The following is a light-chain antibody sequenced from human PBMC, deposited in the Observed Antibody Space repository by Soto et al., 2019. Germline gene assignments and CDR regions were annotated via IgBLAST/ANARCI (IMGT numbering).Light chain of an antibody. V-gene: IGKV3-15*01. CDR3: QHYHNWPPWT. CDR2: RAS. J-gene: IGKJ1*01. Sequence: EIVMTQSPATLSVSPGERATLSCRASQSVSSNLAWYQQKPGQAPRLLIYRASTRATGIPARFSGSGSGTDFTLTISSLQSEDCAVYYCQHYHNWPPWTCGQGTKVEIK. CDR1: QSVSSN.